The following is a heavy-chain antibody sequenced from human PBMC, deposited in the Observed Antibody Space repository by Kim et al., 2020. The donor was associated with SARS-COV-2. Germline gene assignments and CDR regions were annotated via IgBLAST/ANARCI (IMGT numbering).Heavy chain of an antibody. J-gene: IGHJ1*01. CDR1: GYTFSDYH. CDR3: VRVAVTGTGYFQH. CDR2: INGGSGDT. V-gene: IGHV1-3*01. Sequence: ASVKVSCKASGYTFSDYHLHWLRQAPGQRFEWIGCINGGSGDTKHSQKFQGRVIFTRDTSASTVYMDLNSLRSEDTAIFYCVRVAVTGTGYFQHWGQGTLITVSS. D-gene: IGHD6-19*01.